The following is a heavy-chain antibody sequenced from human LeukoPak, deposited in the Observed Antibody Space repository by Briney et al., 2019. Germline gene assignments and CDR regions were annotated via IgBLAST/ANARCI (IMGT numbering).Heavy chain of an antibody. D-gene: IGHD4-17*01. CDR1: GFIFTSTW. Sequence: GGSLRLSCAASGFIFTSTWMTWVRQAPGKGLEWVANIDVAGSATYYVDSLKGRFTISRDNAKNSLYLQMNSLRAEDTAIYYCARQHHGDFTWGQGTLVTVSS. V-gene: IGHV3-7*01. CDR2: IDVAGSAT. J-gene: IGHJ5*02. CDR3: ARQHHGDFT.